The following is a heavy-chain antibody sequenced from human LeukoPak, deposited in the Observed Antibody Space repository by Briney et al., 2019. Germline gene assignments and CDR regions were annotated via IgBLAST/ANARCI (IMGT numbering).Heavy chain of an antibody. Sequence: SETLSLTCTVSGYSISTNYHWGWIRQPLGKGLEWIGSISHSGTTYDNPSLRSRVTISAGTSKNQFSLRLSSVTAADTAVYYCARAFTTYYYDSFEYWGQGTLVTVSS. CDR3: ARAFTTYYYDSFEY. V-gene: IGHV4-38-2*02. CDR2: ISHSGTT. CDR1: GYSISTNYH. J-gene: IGHJ4*02. D-gene: IGHD3-22*01.